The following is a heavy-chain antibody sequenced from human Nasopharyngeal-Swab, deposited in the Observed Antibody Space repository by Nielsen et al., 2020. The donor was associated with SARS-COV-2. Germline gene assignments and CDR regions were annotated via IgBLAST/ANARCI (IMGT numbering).Heavy chain of an antibody. D-gene: IGHD6-13*01. J-gene: IGHJ4*02. V-gene: IGHV4-59*12. CDR2: IYYSGST. CDR3: ARDLGSSWPNFDY. Sequence: SETLSLTCTVSGGSISSYYWSWIRQPPGKGLEWIGYIYYSGSTNYNPSLKSRVTISVDTSKNQFSLKLSSVTAADTAVYYCARDLGSSWPNFDYWGQGTLVTVSS. CDR1: GGSISSYY.